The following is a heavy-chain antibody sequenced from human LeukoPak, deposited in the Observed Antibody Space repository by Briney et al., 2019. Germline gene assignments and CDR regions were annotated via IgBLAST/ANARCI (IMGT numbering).Heavy chain of an antibody. CDR1: GGSISSYY. D-gene: IGHD6-13*01. CDR2: IYYSEST. J-gene: IGHJ3*02. CDR3: ARVEQQLGAFDI. Sequence: SETLSLTCTVSGGSISSYYWSWIRQPPGKGLEWIGYIYYSESTNYNPSLKSRVTISVDTSKNQFSLKLSSVTAADTAVYYCARVEQQLGAFDIWGQGTMVTVSS. V-gene: IGHV4-59*01.